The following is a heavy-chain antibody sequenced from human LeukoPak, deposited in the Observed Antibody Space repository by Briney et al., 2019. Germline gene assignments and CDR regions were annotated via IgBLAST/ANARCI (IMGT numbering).Heavy chain of an antibody. V-gene: IGHV3-30*02. CDR2: IRYDGSNK. D-gene: IGHD3-10*01. CDR3: ARRYGSGSYSRG. Sequence: GGSLRLSCAASGFTFSSYGMHWVRQAPGKGLEWVAFIRYDGSNKYYADSVKGRFTISRDNSKNTLYLQMNSLRAEDTAVYHCARRYGSGSYSRGWGQGTLVTVSS. CDR1: GFTFSSYG. J-gene: IGHJ4*02.